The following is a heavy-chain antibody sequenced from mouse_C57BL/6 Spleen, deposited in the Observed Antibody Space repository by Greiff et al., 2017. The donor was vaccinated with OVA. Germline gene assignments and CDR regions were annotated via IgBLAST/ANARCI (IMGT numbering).Heavy chain of an antibody. D-gene: IGHD2-10*02. CDR3: ARNPSTDY. CDR1: GYTFTSYG. V-gene: IGHV1-81*01. CDR2: IYPRSGNT. J-gene: IGHJ2*01. Sequence: VQLQESGAELARPGASVKLSCKASGYTFTSYGISWVKQRPGQGLEWIGEIYPRSGNTYYNEKFKGKATLTADKSSSTAYMELRSLTSEDSAVYFCARNPSTDYWGQGTTRTVSS.